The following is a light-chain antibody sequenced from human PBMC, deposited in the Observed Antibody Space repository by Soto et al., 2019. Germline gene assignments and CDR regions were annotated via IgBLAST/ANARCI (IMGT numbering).Light chain of an antibody. CDR3: QQYGSAPPT. V-gene: IGKV3-20*01. CDR2: HGS. CDR1: ESIDNNF. J-gene: IGKJ3*01. Sequence: EIVLTQSPGTLSLSPGERATLSCRASESIDNNFLAWYQQKPGQAPRFLIYHGSSRATAIPNRFSGSGSGTDFTLTISRLEPEDFAVYYCQQYGSAPPTFGPGTKVDVK.